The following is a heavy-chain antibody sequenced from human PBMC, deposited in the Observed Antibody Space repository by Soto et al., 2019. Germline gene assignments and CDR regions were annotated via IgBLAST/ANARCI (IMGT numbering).Heavy chain of an antibody. V-gene: IGHV3-23*01. CDR2: ISGTASRT. J-gene: IGHJ4*02. CDR1: GFTPTTTP. D-gene: IGHD3-9*01. Sequence: GGSLRLSCAGSGFTPTTTPLSWVRQPPGKGLEWVTTISGTASRTYYVDSVKGRFFVSRDNSKNTVTLQMNNLTVDDTAVYYCATSFRYFDNWGQGTRVTVSS. CDR3: ATSFRYFDN.